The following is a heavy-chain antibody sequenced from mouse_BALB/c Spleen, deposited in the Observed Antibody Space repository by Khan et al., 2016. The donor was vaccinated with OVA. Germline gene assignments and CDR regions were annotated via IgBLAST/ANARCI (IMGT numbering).Heavy chain of an antibody. CDR1: GYTFTDYV. CDR2: IYPESGSI. J-gene: IGHJ4*01. D-gene: IGHD2-1*01. Sequence: QVRLQQSGPELVKPGASVKMSCKASGYTFTDYVISWVKQRTGQGLEWIGEIYPESGSIYYNEKFKGKATLTADTSSNTAYMQLSSLTSEDSAVYFCAKIYDGNSYAMDYWGQGTSVTVAS. V-gene: IGHV1-81*01. CDR3: AKIYDGNSYAMDY.